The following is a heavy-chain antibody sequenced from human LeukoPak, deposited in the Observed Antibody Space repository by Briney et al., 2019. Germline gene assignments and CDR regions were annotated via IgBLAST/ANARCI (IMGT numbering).Heavy chain of an antibody. D-gene: IGHD3-9*01. CDR3: AKWGDYDVLTGYYDPNY. J-gene: IGHJ4*02. V-gene: IGHV3-23*01. CDR2: ITGSGGIT. CDR1: GFTFSNYA. Sequence: GGSLRLSCVASGFTFSNYAMSWVRQAPGKGLEWVSAITGSGGITYYADSVKGRFTISRDNSKNTLYLQMNSLRAEDTAVYYCAKWGDYDVLTGYYDPNYWGQGTLVTVSS.